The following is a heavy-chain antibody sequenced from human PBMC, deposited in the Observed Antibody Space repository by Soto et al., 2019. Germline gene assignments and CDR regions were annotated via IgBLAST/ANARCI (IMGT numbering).Heavy chain of an antibody. Sequence: PGGSLRLSCAASGFTFSSYATGWVRQAPDKGLDWVSAISGSGGITYYADSVKGRFTISRDNSKNMLYLQMNRLTTEDTAIYYCTKGGIRVPDYWGQGTLVTVSS. CDR1: GFTFSSYA. J-gene: IGHJ4*02. CDR3: TKGGIRVPDY. V-gene: IGHV3-23*01. D-gene: IGHD6-13*01. CDR2: ISGSGGIT.